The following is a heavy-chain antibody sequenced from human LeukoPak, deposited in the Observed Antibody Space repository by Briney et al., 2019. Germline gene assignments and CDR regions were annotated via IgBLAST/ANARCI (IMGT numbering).Heavy chain of an antibody. Sequence: PWASVKVSCKASGYTLIDYDINWVRQATGQGPQWMGWISPHRGSTGYAQRFQGRVTMTRDTSISTAYMELTNLRSEDTAVYFCARARGGYCSSTSTCSYYFDYWGQGTLVTVSS. J-gene: IGHJ4*02. V-gene: IGHV1-8*01. CDR3: ARARGGYCSSTSTCSYYFDY. CDR2: ISPHRGST. D-gene: IGHD2-2*01. CDR1: GYTLIDYD.